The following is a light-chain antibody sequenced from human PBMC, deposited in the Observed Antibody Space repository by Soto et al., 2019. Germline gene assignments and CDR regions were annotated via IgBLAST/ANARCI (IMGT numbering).Light chain of an antibody. Sequence: EIVLTQSPGPLSLFPGERATFSCRTSQSISATYLAWYQQKPGQAPRLLIYATSSRATGIPDRFSGSGSRPDFTLTIRRLEPDDSAVYYCQQYASLPRTFGQGTKVEI. V-gene: IGKV3-20*01. J-gene: IGKJ1*01. CDR1: QSISATY. CDR2: ATS. CDR3: QQYASLPRT.